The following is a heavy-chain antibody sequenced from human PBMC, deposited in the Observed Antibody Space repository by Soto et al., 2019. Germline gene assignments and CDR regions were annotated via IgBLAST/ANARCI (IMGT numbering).Heavy chain of an antibody. J-gene: IGHJ6*01. CDR1: GYTFSRYG. V-gene: IGHV1-18*01. Sequence: QGQLVQSGPEVKKPGASVKVSCKASGYTFSRYGISWVRQAPGQGLEWMGWISGYNGDTKYAQKVQGRVTMTIDTYTYTAYMELRSLTSDDTAIYYCAKNGQPPYYYYGMDVW. CDR3: AKNGQPPYYYYGMDV. CDR2: ISGYNGDT. D-gene: IGHD2-8*01.